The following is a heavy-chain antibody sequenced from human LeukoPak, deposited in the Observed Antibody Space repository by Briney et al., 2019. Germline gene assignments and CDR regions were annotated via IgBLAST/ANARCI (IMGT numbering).Heavy chain of an antibody. D-gene: IGHD6-6*01. CDR2: ISAYNGNT. Sequence: GASVKVSCKASGYTFSNYAISWVRQAPGQGLEWMGWISAYNGNTNYAPKLQGRVTMTTDTSTSAAYMELRSLRSDDTAVYYCARAWGEDIAGRPYYFDYWGQGSLVTVSS. CDR3: ARAWGEDIAGRPYYFDY. V-gene: IGHV1-18*01. J-gene: IGHJ4*02. CDR1: GYTFSNYA.